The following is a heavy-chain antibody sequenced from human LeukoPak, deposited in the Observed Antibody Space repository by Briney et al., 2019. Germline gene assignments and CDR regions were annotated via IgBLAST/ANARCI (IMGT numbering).Heavy chain of an antibody. J-gene: IGHJ4*02. CDR2: ISGDGTGT. CDR3: AKDNFGSGSYFDN. V-gene: IGHV3-43*02. Sequence: TGGSLRLSCAASRFTFDDYAMHWVRQAPGKGLEWVSLISGDGTGTYYADSVKGRFTISRDNRKNSLYLQMNSLRTEDTALYYCAKDNFGSGSYFDNWGQGTLVTVSS. CDR1: RFTFDDYA. D-gene: IGHD1-26*01.